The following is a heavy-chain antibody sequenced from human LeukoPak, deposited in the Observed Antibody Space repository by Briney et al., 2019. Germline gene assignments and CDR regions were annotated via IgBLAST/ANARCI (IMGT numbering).Heavy chain of an antibody. V-gene: IGHV5-51*01. CDR3: ARLNSGEMATLIDY. J-gene: IGHJ4*02. CDR1: GYTFTSYW. CDR2: IYPGDSDT. D-gene: IGHD5-24*01. Sequence: GESLKISCEASGYTFTSYWIGWVRQMPGKGLEWMGIIYPGDSDTRYSPSFQGQVTISADKSISTAYLQWSSLKASDTAMYYCARLNSGEMATLIDYWGQGTLVTVSS.